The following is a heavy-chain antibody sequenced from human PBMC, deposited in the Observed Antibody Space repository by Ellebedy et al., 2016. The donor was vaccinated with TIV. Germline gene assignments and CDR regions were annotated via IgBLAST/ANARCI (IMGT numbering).Heavy chain of an antibody. CDR1: GFTFSSYS. Sequence: PGGSLRLSCVASGFTFSSYSMNWVRQAPGKGLEWVSSISSSSSYIYYVDSVKGRFTISRDNAKNSLYLQMNSLRAEDTAVYYCARDLDDSSGYYYPMIDYWGQGTLVTVSS. J-gene: IGHJ4*02. D-gene: IGHD3-22*01. V-gene: IGHV3-21*01. CDR3: ARDLDDSSGYYYPMIDY. CDR2: ISSSSSYI.